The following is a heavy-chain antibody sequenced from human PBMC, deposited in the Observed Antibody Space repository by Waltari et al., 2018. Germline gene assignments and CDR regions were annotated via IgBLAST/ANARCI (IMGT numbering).Heavy chain of an antibody. CDR1: GFTVSSNH. CDR3: ASPVGVGAPLDAFDI. CDR2: VYPDDST. D-gene: IGHD1-26*01. Sequence: EVQLVESGGGLIQPGGSLRLSCAASGFTVSSNHMSWVRQAPGKGLEWVSIVYPDDSTYSADSVKGRFTISRDNAKNSLYLQMNSLRAEDTAVYYCASPVGVGAPLDAFDIWGQGTMVTVSS. J-gene: IGHJ3*02. V-gene: IGHV3-53*01.